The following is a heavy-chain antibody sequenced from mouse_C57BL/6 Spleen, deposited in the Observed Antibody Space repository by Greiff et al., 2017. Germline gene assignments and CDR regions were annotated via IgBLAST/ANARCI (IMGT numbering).Heavy chain of an antibody. CDR2: IDPSDSYT. CDR1: GYTFTSYW. V-gene: IGHV1-59*01. CDR3: ARGATVVHFDY. Sequence: VQLQQPGAELVRPGTSVKLSCKASGYTFTSYWMHWVKQRPGQGLEWIGVIDPSDSYTNYNQKFKGKATLTVDTSSSTAYMQLSSLTSEDSAVYYCARGATVVHFDYWGQGTTLTVSS. J-gene: IGHJ2*01. D-gene: IGHD1-1*01.